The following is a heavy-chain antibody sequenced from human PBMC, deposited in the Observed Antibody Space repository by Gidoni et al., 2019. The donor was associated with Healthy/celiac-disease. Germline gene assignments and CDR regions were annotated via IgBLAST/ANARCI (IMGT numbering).Heavy chain of an antibody. V-gene: IGHV3-23*01. CDR3: AKDLGDYGDYAPSPDAFDI. CDR2: ISGSGGST. Sequence: EVQLLESGGGLVQPGGSLRLSCAASGFTFSSYARSWVRQAPGEGLECVSAISGSGGSTYYADSVKCRFTISRDNSKNTLYLQMHSLRAEDTAVYYCAKDLGDYGDYAPSPDAFDIWGQGTMVTVSS. D-gene: IGHD4-17*01. CDR1: GFTFSSYA. J-gene: IGHJ3*02.